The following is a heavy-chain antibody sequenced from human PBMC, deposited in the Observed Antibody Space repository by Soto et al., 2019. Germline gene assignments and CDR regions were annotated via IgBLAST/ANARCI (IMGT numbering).Heavy chain of an antibody. D-gene: IGHD6-25*01. V-gene: IGHV3-64D*06. CDR2: ISSNGGST. J-gene: IGHJ3*02. Sequence: GGSLRLSCSASGFTFSSYAMHWVRQAPGKGLEYVSAISSNGGSTYYADPVKGRFTISRDNSKDTLYLQMSSLRAEDTAVYYCVKDHQAGDAFDIWGQGTMVTVSS. CDR1: GFTFSSYA. CDR3: VKDHQAGDAFDI.